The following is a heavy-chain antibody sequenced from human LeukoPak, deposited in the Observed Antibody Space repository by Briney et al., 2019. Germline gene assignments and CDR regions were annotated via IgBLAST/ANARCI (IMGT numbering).Heavy chain of an antibody. Sequence: PGGSLRLSCAASGFTFSDYYMTWIRQAPGKGLEWVSYITNSDNSMYYADSVKGRFTIARDNAKNSLHLQMNSLRAEDTAVYYCARDSGYCGSTSCYDDYWGQGTLVTVSS. CDR3: ARDSGYCGSTSCYDDY. D-gene: IGHD2-2*01. J-gene: IGHJ4*02. CDR1: GFTFSDYY. V-gene: IGHV3-11*01. CDR2: ITNSDNSM.